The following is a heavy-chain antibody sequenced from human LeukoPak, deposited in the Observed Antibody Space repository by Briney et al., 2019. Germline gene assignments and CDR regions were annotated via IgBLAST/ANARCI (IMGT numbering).Heavy chain of an antibody. CDR3: ARDRNSGSSLDI. CDR2: IGPNSGGT. J-gene: IGHJ3*02. V-gene: IGHV1-2*02. CDR1: GYTFSDYY. D-gene: IGHD6-6*01. Sequence: ASVKVSCKASGYTFSDYYMHWVRQAAGQGLEWMGWIGPNSGGTNYAQKFQGRVTMTRDTSISTAYMELSSLKSDDTAVYYCARDRNSGSSLDIWGQGTMLTVSS.